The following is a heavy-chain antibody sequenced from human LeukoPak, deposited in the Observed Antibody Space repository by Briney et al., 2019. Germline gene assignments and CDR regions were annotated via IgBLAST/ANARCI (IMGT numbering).Heavy chain of an antibody. J-gene: IGHJ4*02. Sequence: PGGSLRLSCAASGFTFRSSSMIWVRQAPGKGLEWVSVISGSGGSTDYADSVKGRFTISRDNSKNTLYLQINSLRAEDTAVYYCAKGSGWYVWGQGTLVTVSS. CDR2: ISGSGGST. CDR3: AKGSGWYV. V-gene: IGHV3-23*01. D-gene: IGHD6-19*01. CDR1: GFTFRSSS.